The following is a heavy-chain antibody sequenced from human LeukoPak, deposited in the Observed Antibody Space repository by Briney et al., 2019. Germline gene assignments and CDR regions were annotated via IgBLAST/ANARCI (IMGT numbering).Heavy chain of an antibody. V-gene: IGHV4-59*12. J-gene: IGHJ6*03. D-gene: IGHD2-2*01. CDR2: VYYSGST. Sequence: SETLSLTCTVSGGSISSYYWSWIRQPPGKGLEWIGYVYYSGSTNYNPSLKSRVTISVDTSKNQFSLKLSSVTAADTAVYYCARLFENIVVVPAQRDYYYYMDVWGKGTTVTVSS. CDR1: GGSISSYY. CDR3: ARLFENIVVVPAQRDYYYYMDV.